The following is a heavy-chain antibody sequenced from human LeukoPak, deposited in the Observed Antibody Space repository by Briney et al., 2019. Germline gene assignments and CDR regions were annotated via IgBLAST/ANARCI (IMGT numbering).Heavy chain of an antibody. D-gene: IGHD3-3*01. CDR2: INHSGST. CDR1: GGSFSGYY. CDR3: AREGREWLLPDY. Sequence: SETLSLTCAVYGGSFSGYYWSWIRQPPGKGLEWIGEINHSGSTNYNPSLKSRVTISVDTSKNQFSLKLSSVTAANTAVYYCAREGREWLLPDYWGQGTLVTVSS. V-gene: IGHV4-34*01. J-gene: IGHJ4*02.